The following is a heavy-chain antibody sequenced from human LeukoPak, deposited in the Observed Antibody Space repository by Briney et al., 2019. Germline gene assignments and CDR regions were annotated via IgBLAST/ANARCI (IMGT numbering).Heavy chain of an antibody. D-gene: IGHD2-2*01. J-gene: IGHJ3*02. CDR1: GFTFSRYW. CDR3: ATHCSSVSCSLATFDI. Sequence: PGGSLRLSCAASGFTFSRYWMSRVRQAPGKGPEWVANIKQDGSEKYYVDSVRGRFTISRDNARTSLYLQMNSLRAEDTAVYYCATHCSSVSCSLATFDIWGQGTMVTVSS. CDR2: IKQDGSEK. V-gene: IGHV3-7*01.